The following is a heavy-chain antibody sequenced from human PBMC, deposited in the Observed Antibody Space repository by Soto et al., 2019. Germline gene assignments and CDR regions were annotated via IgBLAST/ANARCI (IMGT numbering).Heavy chain of an antibody. CDR1: GFTFSSYA. CDR3: ARDTPAPYSSSWYPPNPYYYYGMDV. V-gene: IGHV3-30-3*01. Sequence: GGSLRLSCAASGFTFSSYAMHWVRQAPGKGLEWVAVISYDGSNKYYADSVKGRFTISRDNSKNTLYLQMNSLRAEDTAVYYCARDTPAPYSSSWYPPNPYYYYGMDVWGQGTTVTVSS. D-gene: IGHD6-13*01. J-gene: IGHJ6*02. CDR2: ISYDGSNK.